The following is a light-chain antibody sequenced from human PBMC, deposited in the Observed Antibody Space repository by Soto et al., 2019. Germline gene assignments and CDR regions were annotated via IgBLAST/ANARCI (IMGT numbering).Light chain of an antibody. CDR1: QGISIW. V-gene: IGKV1D-16*01. CDR2: AAS. CDR3: QQYDSHPIT. J-gene: IGKJ5*01. Sequence: DIQMTQSPSSLSASVGDRATITCRASQGISIWLAWYQQKPDKAPNYLIYAASSLQSGVPSRFSGSGSGTDFTLTISSLQTDDFATYYCQQYDSHPITFGQGTRLEIK.